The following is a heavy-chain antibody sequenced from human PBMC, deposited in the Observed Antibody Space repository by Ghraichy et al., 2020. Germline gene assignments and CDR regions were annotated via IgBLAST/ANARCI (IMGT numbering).Heavy chain of an antibody. Sequence: ASVKVSCKASGYTFTGYYMHWVRQAPGQGLEWMGWINPNSGGTNYAQKFQGRVTMTRDTSISTAYMELSRLRSDDTAVYYCARDNSDYDFWSGLNWFDPWGQGTLVTVSS. CDR1: GYTFTGYY. CDR3: ARDNSDYDFWSGLNWFDP. J-gene: IGHJ5*02. CDR2: INPNSGGT. V-gene: IGHV1-2*02. D-gene: IGHD3-3*01.